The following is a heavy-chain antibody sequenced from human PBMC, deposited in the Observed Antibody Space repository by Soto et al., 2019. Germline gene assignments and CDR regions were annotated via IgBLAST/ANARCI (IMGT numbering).Heavy chain of an antibody. J-gene: IGHJ4*01. CDR1: GYTFTSYG. V-gene: IGHV1-18*01. CDR2: ISAYNGNT. CDR3: ARDNYDLWSGYGDREGLDTDH. D-gene: IGHD3-3*01. Sequence: QVQLVQSGAEVKKPGASVKVSCKASGYTFTSYGISWVRQAPGQGLECMGWISAYNGNTNYAQKLQGRVTMTTDTSTSRAYMELRSLISDDTSVYYCARDNYDLWSGYGDREGLDTDHWGHGTLVNVSS.